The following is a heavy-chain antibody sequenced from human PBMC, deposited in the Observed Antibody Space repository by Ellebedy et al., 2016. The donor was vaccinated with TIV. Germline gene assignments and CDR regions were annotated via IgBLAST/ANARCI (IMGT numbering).Heavy chain of an antibody. J-gene: IGHJ4*02. V-gene: IGHV3-13*01. CDR1: GFTFSSHD. CDR2: ITSAGDT. CDR3: ARATSGFNY. D-gene: IGHD5-24*01. Sequence: GESLNISCAASGFTFSSHDMHWVRQPTGKGLEWVSGITSAGDTYYLGSVKGRFIISRDSTKNSLYLQMNSLRAEDTAVYYCARATSGFNYWGQGALPTVSS.